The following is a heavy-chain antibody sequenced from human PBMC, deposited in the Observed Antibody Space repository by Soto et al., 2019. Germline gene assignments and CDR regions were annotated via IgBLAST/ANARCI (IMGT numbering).Heavy chain of an antibody. J-gene: IGHJ5*02. Sequence: GGSLRLSCAASGFTFSSYSMNWVRQAPGKGLEWVAAITSNSSYIYYADSVKGRFTISRDNSKNSLYLQMNSLRAEDTAVYYCAKAQAAAAGTFDPWGQGTLVTVSS. CDR2: ITSNSSYI. CDR1: GFTFSSYS. V-gene: IGHV3-21*01. D-gene: IGHD6-13*01. CDR3: AKAQAAAAGTFDP.